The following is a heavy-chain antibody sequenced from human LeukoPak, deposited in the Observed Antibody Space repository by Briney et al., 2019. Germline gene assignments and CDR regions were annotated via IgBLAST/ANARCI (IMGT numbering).Heavy chain of an antibody. J-gene: IGHJ4*02. D-gene: IGHD3-3*01. V-gene: IGHV3-30*02. CDR1: GFTFSSYG. CDR2: IRYDGSNK. Sequence: PGGSLRLSCAASGFTFSSYGMHWVRQAPGKGLEWVAFIRYDGSNKYYADSVKGRFTISRDNSKNTLYLQMNSLRAEDTAVYYCAKRKGFWSGHPSPDYWGQGTLVTVSS. CDR3: AKRKGFWSGHPSPDY.